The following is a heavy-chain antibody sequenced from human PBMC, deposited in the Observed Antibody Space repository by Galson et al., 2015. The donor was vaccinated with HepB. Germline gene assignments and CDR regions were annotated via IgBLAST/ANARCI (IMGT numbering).Heavy chain of an antibody. CDR3: AKLSEQDYGGNPYFDY. D-gene: IGHD4-23*01. V-gene: IGHV3-23*01. Sequence: SLRLSCAASGFTFSSYAMSWVRQAPGKGLEWVSAISTSGGSTYYADSVKGRFTISRDNSKNTLYLQMNGLRAEDAAVYYCAKLSEQDYGGNPYFDYWGQGTLVTVAS. J-gene: IGHJ4*02. CDR2: ISTSGGST. CDR1: GFTFSSYA.